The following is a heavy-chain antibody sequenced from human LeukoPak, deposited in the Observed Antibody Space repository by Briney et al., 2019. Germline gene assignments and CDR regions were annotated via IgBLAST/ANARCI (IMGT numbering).Heavy chain of an antibody. Sequence: ASVKVSCKTSGYSFTDYYMHWVRQAPGQGLEWMGWMNPNSGNTGYAQKFQGRVTMTRNTSISTAYMELSSLRSEDTAVYYCARLGVVPETDHDYYYYYGMDVWGQGTTVTVSS. D-gene: IGHD2-2*01. CDR1: GYSFTDYY. J-gene: IGHJ6*02. CDR3: ARLGVVPETDHDYYYYYGMDV. V-gene: IGHV1-8*02. CDR2: MNPNSGNT.